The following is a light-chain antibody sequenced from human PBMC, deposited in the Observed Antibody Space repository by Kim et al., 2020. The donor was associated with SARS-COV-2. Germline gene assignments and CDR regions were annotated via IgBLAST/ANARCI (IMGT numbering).Light chain of an antibody. CDR1: INDMGTYDF. V-gene: IGLV2-8*01. CDR2: DVT. Sequence: GQSVTISCTGDINDMGTYDFVSWYQQHPGRAPKLIIYDVTKRPAGVPDRFSGSKSANTASLTVSGLQAEDEANYYCSSYAGFNNGVFGGGTQLTVL. J-gene: IGLJ3*02. CDR3: SSYAGFNNGV.